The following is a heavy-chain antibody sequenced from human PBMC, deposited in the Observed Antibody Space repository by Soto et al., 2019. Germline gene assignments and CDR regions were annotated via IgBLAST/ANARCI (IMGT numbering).Heavy chain of an antibody. J-gene: IGHJ4*02. CDR1: GYTFTSYA. V-gene: IGHV1-3*01. D-gene: IGHD2-2*02. Sequence: WASVKVSCKASGYTFTSYAMHWVRQAPGQRLEWMGWINAGNGNTKYSQKFQGRVTITRDTSASTAYMELSSLRSEDTAVYYCARTMSVVPAAIGYWGQGTLVTVSS. CDR3: ARTMSVVPAAIGY. CDR2: INAGNGNT.